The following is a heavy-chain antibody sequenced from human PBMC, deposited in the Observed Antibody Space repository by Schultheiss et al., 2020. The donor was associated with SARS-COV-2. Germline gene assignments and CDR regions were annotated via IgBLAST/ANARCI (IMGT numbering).Heavy chain of an antibody. Sequence: SQTLSLTCAISGDSVSSNSAAWNWIRQSPSRGLEWLGRTYYRSKWYNDYAVSVKSRITINPDTSKNQFSLQLNSVTPEDTAVYYCAKDHSGSSGWLWGYYYYGMDVWGQGTTVTVSS. CDR1: GDSVSSNSAA. CDR2: TYYRSKWYN. D-gene: IGHD6-19*01. V-gene: IGHV6-1*01. CDR3: AKDHSGSSGWLWGYYYYGMDV. J-gene: IGHJ6*02.